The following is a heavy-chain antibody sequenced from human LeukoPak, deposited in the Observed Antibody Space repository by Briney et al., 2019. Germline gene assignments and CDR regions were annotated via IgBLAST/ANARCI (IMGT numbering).Heavy chain of an antibody. Sequence: GGSLRLSCAASGFTVSSNYMSWVRQAPGKGLEWVSYISSGGAMYYADSVKGRFTISRDNAKKSLYLQMNSLRAEDTAVYYCARDRTEVYPAPFDYWGQGTLVTVSS. CDR2: ISSGGAM. CDR1: GFTVSSNY. V-gene: IGHV3-69-1*01. J-gene: IGHJ4*02. D-gene: IGHD1-14*01. CDR3: ARDRTEVYPAPFDY.